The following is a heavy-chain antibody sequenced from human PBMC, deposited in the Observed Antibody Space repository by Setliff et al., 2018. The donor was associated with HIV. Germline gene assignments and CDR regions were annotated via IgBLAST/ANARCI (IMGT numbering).Heavy chain of an antibody. CDR2: IRSKAYGGTT. D-gene: IGHD4-17*01. J-gene: IGHJ5*02. V-gene: IGHV3-49*04. Sequence: PGESLKISCTASGFTFGDYAMSWVRQAPGKGLEWVGFIRSKAYGGTTEYAASVKGRFTISRDDSKSIAYLQMNSLKTEDTAVYYCTRDLYGDYANWFDPWGQGTLVTVSS. CDR1: GFTFGDYA. CDR3: TRDLYGDYANWFDP.